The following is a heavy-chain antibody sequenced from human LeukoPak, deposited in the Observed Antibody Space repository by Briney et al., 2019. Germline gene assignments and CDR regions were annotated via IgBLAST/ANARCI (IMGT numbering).Heavy chain of an antibody. D-gene: IGHD2-15*01. CDR2: IKHSGST. Sequence: TSETLSLTCAVYGGSLSGYYWSWIRQPPGKGLEWIGEIKHSGSTNYNPSLKSRVTISVDTSKNQFSLKLSSVTAADTAVYYCASGMLRGRKAGYCSGGSCYSFADYWGQGTLVTVSS. J-gene: IGHJ4*02. CDR3: ASGMLRGRKAGYCSGGSCYSFADY. CDR1: GGSLSGYY. V-gene: IGHV4-34*01.